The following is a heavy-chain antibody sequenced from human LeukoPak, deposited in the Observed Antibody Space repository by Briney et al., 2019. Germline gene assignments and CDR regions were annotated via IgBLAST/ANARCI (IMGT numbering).Heavy chain of an antibody. CDR1: GFTFSSYA. CDR3: ARAGVGWFGEMGNYYYYVDV. CDR2: ISSNGGST. D-gene: IGHD3-10*01. V-gene: IGHV3-64*01. J-gene: IGHJ6*03. Sequence: GGSLRLSCAASGFTFSSYAMHWVRQAPGKGREYVSAISSNGGSTYYANSVKGRFTISRDNSKNTLYLQMGSLRAEDMAVYYCARAGVGWFGEMGNYYYYVDVWGKGTTVTVSS.